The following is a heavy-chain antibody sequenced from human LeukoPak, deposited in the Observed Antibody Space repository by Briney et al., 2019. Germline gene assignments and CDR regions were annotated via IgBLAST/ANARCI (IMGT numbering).Heavy chain of an antibody. CDR2: ISQSART. CDR3: AGVRLGSSGFSEYFEH. V-gene: IGHV4-4*02. D-gene: IGHD3-22*01. J-gene: IGHJ1*01. CDR1: GGSISNNW. Sequence: SETLSLTCAVTGGSISNNWWTWARQPPGKGLEWIGEISQSARTNYNPSLKSRVTMSIDKSRNQFSLRMSSVTAADTAVYYCAGVRLGSSGFSEYFEHWGQGTLVTVSS.